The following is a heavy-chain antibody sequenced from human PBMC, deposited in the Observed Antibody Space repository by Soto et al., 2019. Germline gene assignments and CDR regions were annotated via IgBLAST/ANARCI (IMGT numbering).Heavy chain of an antibody. Sequence: NPSETLSLTCAVYGGSFSGYYWSWIRQPPGKGLEWIGEINHSGSTNYNPSLKSRVTISVDTSKNQFSLKLSSVTAADTAVYYCARVAAAYDFWSGYYSAVSYYYGMDVWGQGTTVTVSS. CDR1: GGSFSGYY. V-gene: IGHV4-34*01. CDR3: ARVAAAYDFWSGYYSAVSYYYGMDV. D-gene: IGHD3-3*01. J-gene: IGHJ6*02. CDR2: INHSGST.